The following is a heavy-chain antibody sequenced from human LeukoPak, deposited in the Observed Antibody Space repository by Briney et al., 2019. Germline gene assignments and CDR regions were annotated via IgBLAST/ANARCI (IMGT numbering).Heavy chain of an antibody. CDR2: INPSGGNT. Sequence: ASVKVSCKASGDIFTSYFMHWVRQAPGQGLEWMRIINPSGGNTNYAQKFQGRVTMTRDTSTSTVYMELSSLTSEDTAVYYCARGDHVRIYAESAFDIWGQGTMVTVSS. D-gene: IGHD3-3*01. J-gene: IGHJ3*02. CDR1: GDIFTSYF. CDR3: ARGDHVRIYAESAFDI. V-gene: IGHV1-46*01.